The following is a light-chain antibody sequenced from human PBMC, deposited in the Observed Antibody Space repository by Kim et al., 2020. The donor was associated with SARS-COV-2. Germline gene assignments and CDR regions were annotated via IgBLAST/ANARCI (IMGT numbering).Light chain of an antibody. Sequence: QSVLTQPPSASGTPGQRVEISCFGSSYNIEMNAVNWFQSVPGTAPKLLIYDNDRRPSGVPDRISGSKSGTSASLALSGLLSEDEADYYCGSWDDTLDAYVFGGGTQLTVL. CDR3: GSWDDTLDAYV. V-gene: IGLV1-44*01. CDR1: SYNIEMNA. CDR2: DND. J-gene: IGLJ2*01.